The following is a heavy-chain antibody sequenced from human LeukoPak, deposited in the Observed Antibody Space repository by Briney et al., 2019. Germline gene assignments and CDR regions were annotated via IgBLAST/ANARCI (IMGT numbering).Heavy chain of an antibody. V-gene: IGHV4-39*01. CDR3: ASRSSYDYVWGSYRRYYFDS. D-gene: IGHD3-16*02. CDR1: GGSISSSSYY. J-gene: IGHJ4*02. CDR2: IYYSRST. Sequence: PSETLSLTCTVSGGSISSSSYYWGWIRQPPGKGLEWIGSIYYSRSTYYNPSLKSRVTISVDTSKNQFSLKLSSVTAADTAVYYCASRSSYDYVWGSYRRYYFDSWGQGTLVTVSS.